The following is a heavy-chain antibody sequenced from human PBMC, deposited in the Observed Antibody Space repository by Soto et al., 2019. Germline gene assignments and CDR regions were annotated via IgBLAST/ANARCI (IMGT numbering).Heavy chain of an antibody. V-gene: IGHV3-74*03. Sequence: DLEESGGGLFQPGGSLRLSCAASGFSLSPYWMHWVRQVPGRGLEWVARLSSDGFGAAYADSVKGRFFISRDIARNTLSLQMNSLRADDTAVYYCARDLGGPDYWGRGPSVTVSS. D-gene: IGHD3-16*01. CDR2: LSSDGFGA. CDR1: GFSLSPYW. J-gene: IGHJ4*02. CDR3: ARDLGGPDY.